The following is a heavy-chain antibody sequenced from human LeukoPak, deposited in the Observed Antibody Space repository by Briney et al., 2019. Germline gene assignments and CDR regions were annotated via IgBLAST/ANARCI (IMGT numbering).Heavy chain of an antibody. D-gene: IGHD6-13*01. V-gene: IGHV4-4*07. J-gene: IGHJ4*02. CDR1: GGSISSYY. CDR2: SYTSGST. CDR3: ARDKIAAAGTHIDY. Sequence: PSETLSLTYTVSGGSISSYYWSWIRQPAGKGLEWIGRSYTSGSTNYNPSLKSRVTISVDKSKNQFSLKLSSVTAADTAVYYCARDKIAAAGTHIDYWGQGTLVTVSS.